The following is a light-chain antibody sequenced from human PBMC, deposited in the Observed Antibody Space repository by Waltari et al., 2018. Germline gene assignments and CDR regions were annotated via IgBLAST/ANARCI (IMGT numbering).Light chain of an antibody. CDR3: CSYAGSSTPYV. V-gene: IGLV2-23*01. Sequence: QSALTQPASVSGSPGQSFTISSTVTSRDVGSYNLVSWYQQHPGNAPQLMIYEGSKRPSGVSNRFSGSKSGNTASLTISGLQAEDEADYYCCSYAGSSTPYVFGTGTKVTVL. CDR1: SRDVGSYNL. CDR2: EGS. J-gene: IGLJ1*01.